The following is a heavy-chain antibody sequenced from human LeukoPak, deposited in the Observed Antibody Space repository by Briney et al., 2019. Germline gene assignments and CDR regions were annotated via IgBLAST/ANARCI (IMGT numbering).Heavy chain of an antibody. D-gene: IGHD3-22*01. V-gene: IGHV3-9*01. CDR2: ISWKSGSR. J-gene: IGHJ4*02. CDR1: GFTFDDYA. CDR3: GKANSYYYDSSGPAN. Sequence: GGSLRLSCAASGFTFDDYAMHWVRQAPGKGLEWVSGISWKSGSRGYADSVKGRFTISRDNAKNSLYLQMNSLRAEDTAFYYCGKANSYYYDSSGPANWGQGTLVTVSS.